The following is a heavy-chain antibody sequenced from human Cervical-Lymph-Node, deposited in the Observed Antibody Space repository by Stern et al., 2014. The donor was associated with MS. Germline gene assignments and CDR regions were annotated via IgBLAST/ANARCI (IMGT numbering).Heavy chain of an antibody. CDR2: IVVGSGNT. CDR3: AADRYYYDSTGYYDGDDAFDI. J-gene: IGHJ3*02. V-gene: IGHV1-58*01. Sequence: QLVQSGPEVKKPGTSVKVSCKASGFTFISSAVQWVRQARGQRLEWIGLIVVGSGNTNYAQKFQERVTITRDMSTSTAYMELSSLRSEDTAVYYCAADRYYYDSTGYYDGDDAFDIWGQGTMVTVSS. D-gene: IGHD3-22*01. CDR1: GFTFISSA.